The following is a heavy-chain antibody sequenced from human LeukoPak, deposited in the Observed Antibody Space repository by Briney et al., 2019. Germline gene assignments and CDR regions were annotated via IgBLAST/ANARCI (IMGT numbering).Heavy chain of an antibody. J-gene: IGHJ4*02. CDR2: INLNGGST. CDR3: ARDLYSSSWYFVSPGGY. D-gene: IGHD6-13*01. Sequence: GGSLRLSCAASGFTFSSYAVHWVPEAPGKGLERVSGINLNGGSTGYADSVKGGFTISRDNAKNSLYLQMNSLRAEDTALYYCARDLYSSSWYFVSPGGYWGQGTLVTVFS. CDR1: GFTFSSYA. V-gene: IGHV3-20*04.